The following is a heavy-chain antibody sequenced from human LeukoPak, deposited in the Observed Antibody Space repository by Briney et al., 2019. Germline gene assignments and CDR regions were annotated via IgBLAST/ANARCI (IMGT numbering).Heavy chain of an antibody. Sequence: PGGSLRLSCAASGFTFSSYWMSWVHQAPGKGLEWVANIKKDGTEKYYVDSLMGRFTISRDNAENSLFLQMNSLRAEDTAVYYCARGILYGGYVDYWGQGTLVTVSS. D-gene: IGHD2-15*01. CDR2: IKKDGTEK. CDR1: GFTFSSYW. J-gene: IGHJ4*02. CDR3: ARGILYGGYVDY. V-gene: IGHV3-7*01.